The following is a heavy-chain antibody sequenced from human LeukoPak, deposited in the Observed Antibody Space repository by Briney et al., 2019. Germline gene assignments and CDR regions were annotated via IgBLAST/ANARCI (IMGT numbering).Heavy chain of an antibody. CDR1: GGSFSGYY. V-gene: IGHV4-34*01. CDR2: INHSGST. Sequence: PSETLSLTCAVYGGSFSGYYWSWIRQPPGKGLEWIGEINHSGSTNYNPSLKSRVTISVDTSKNQFSLKLSSVTAADTAVYYCARGFYDSSGSPHDAFDIWGQGTTVTVSS. D-gene: IGHD3-22*01. CDR3: ARGFYDSSGSPHDAFDI. J-gene: IGHJ3*02.